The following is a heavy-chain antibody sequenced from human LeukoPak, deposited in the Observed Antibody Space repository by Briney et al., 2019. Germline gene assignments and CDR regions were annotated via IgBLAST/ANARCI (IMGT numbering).Heavy chain of an antibody. Sequence: PGGSLRLSCAASGFNSSRYAMSWVRQAPGKGLEWVSGISGSGHSTNYADSVKGRFTISRGNSKNTLYLQMNSLRADDTAVYYCPNQSSRRFSDFWTGYYPLDSWGQGTLVTVSS. D-gene: IGHD3/OR15-3a*01. CDR1: GFNSSRYA. J-gene: IGHJ4*02. CDR3: PNQSSRRFSDFWTGYYPLDS. CDR2: ISGSGHST. V-gene: IGHV3-23*01.